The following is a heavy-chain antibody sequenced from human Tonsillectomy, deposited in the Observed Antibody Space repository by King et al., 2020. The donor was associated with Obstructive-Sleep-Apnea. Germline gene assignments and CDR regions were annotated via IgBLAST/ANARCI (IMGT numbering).Heavy chain of an antibody. D-gene: IGHD2-2*02. CDR3: ARDMGYCSSARCYMGVDC. V-gene: IGHV4-39*07. CDR2: IDYSGST. Sequence: QLQESGPGLVKPSETLSLTCAVSGDSISSNSYYWGWIRQPPGKGLEWIGSIDYSGSTYYNPSLKSRVTISVDTSKNQFSLNLSAVTAADTAMYYCARDMGYCSSARCYMGVDCWGPGTLVTVSS. J-gene: IGHJ4*02. CDR1: GDSISSNSYY.